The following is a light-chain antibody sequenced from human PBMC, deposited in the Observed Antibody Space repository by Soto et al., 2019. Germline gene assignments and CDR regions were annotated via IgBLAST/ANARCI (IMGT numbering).Light chain of an antibody. CDR2: GVS. J-gene: IGLJ3*02. Sequence: QSALTQPPSASGSPGQSVTISCTGTSNDVGAYNYVSRYQQHPGKAPKLMIYGVSNRPSGVPDRFSGSKSGNTASLTVSGLHAEDEADYYCTSYAGSNNLVFGGGTKLTVL. CDR1: SNDVGAYNY. CDR3: TSYAGSNNLV. V-gene: IGLV2-8*01.